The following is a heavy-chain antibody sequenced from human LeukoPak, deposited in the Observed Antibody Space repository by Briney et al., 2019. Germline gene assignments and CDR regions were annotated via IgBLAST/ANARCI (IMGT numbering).Heavy chain of an antibody. CDR3: ASSYGSGSYLPFDY. J-gene: IGHJ4*02. D-gene: IGHD3-10*01. V-gene: IGHV1-2*02. CDR1: GYTFTGYY. Sequence: ASVKVSCKASGYTFTGYYMHWVRQAPGQGLEWMGWINPNSGGTNYAQKFQGRVTMTRDTSISTAYMELSRLRSDDTAVYYCASSYGSGSYLPFDYWGQGTLVTVSS. CDR2: INPNSGGT.